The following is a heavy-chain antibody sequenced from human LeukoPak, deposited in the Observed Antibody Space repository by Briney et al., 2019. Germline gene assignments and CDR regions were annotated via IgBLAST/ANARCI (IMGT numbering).Heavy chain of an antibody. CDR2: IYSGGST. J-gene: IGHJ6*02. V-gene: IGHV3-66*01. CDR3: ARDSVGATEYYYYGMDV. D-gene: IGHD1-26*01. Sequence: TGGSLRLSRAASGFTVSSNYMSWVRQAPGKGLEWVSVIYSGGSTYYADSVKGRFTISRDNSKNTLYLQMNSLRAEDTAVYYCARDSVGATEYYYYGMDVWGQGTTVTVSS. CDR1: GFTVSSNY.